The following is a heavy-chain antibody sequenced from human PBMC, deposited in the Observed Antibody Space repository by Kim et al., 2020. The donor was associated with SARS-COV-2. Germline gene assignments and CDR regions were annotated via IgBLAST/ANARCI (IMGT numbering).Heavy chain of an antibody. D-gene: IGHD6-19*01. CDR3: ARDIIAVAGTFYYYYGMDV. V-gene: IGHV1-18*01. Sequence: ASVKVSCKASGYTFTSYGISWVRQAPGQGLEWMGWISAYNGNTNYAQKLQGRVTMTTDTSTSTAYMELRSLRSDDTAVYYCARDIIAVAGTFYYYYGMDVWGQGTTVTVSS. J-gene: IGHJ6*02. CDR1: GYTFTSYG. CDR2: ISAYNGNT.